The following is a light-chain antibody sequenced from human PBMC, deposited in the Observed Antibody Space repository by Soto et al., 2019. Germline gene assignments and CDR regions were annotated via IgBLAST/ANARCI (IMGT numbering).Light chain of an antibody. V-gene: IGKV3-15*01. CDR3: QQYNNWPPWT. CDR1: QSISSN. CDR2: GAS. J-gene: IGKJ1*01. Sequence: EIVMTQSPATLSVFPGERATLSCRASQSISSNLAWYQQKPGQAPRLLIYGASTRATGIPARFSGSGSGTEFTLTISSPQSEDFAVYYCQQYNNWPPWTFGQGTKVEMK.